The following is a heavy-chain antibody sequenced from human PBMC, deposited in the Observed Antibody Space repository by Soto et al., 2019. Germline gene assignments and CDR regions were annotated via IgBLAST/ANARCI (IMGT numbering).Heavy chain of an antibody. CDR1: GFTFSSYA. D-gene: IGHD2-8*01. Sequence: QVQLVESGGGVVQPGRSLRLSCAASGFTFSSYAMHWVRQAPGKGLEWVAVISYDGSNKYYADSVKGRFTISRDNSKNTLYLQMNSLRAEETAVYYCARDRRTTIVVMVYANYYYYGMDVWGKGTTVTVSS. J-gene: IGHJ6*04. CDR3: ARDRRTTIVVMVYANYYYYGMDV. V-gene: IGHV3-30-3*01. CDR2: ISYDGSNK.